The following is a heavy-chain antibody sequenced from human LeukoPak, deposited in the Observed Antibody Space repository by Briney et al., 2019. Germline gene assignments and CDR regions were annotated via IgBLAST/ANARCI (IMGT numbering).Heavy chain of an antibody. J-gene: IGHJ3*02. Sequence: PGGSLRLSCAASGFTFSSYAMSWVRQAPGKGLEWVSAISGSGGSTYYADSVKGRFTISRDNAKNSLYLQMNSLRAEDTAVYYCARVWGGYSNNDAFDIWGQGTMVTVSS. CDR3: ARVWGGYSNNDAFDI. D-gene: IGHD5-12*01. V-gene: IGHV3-23*01. CDR1: GFTFSSYA. CDR2: ISGSGGST.